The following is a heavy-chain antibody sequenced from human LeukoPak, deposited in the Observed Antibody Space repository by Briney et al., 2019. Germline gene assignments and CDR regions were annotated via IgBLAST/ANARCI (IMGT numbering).Heavy chain of an antibody. V-gene: IGHV3-74*01. CDR3: ARGRPHGNDY. D-gene: IGHD4-23*01. CDR2: IASDGSST. CDR1: GFTFSNFW. J-gene: IGHJ4*02. Sequence: GGSLRLSCATSGFTFSNFWMNWVRQAPGKGLVWVSRIASDGSSTTYADSVKGRFSISRDNAKNTLYLQMNSLRVEDTAVYYCARGRPHGNDYWGQGTLVTVSS.